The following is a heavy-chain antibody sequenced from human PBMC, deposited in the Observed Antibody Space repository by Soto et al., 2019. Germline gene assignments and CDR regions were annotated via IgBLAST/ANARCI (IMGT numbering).Heavy chain of an antibody. Sequence: PGGSLRLSCAASGFTFSSYEMNWVRQAPGKGLEWVSYISSSGSTIYYADSVKGRFTISRDNAKNSLYLQMNSLRAEDTAVYYCARGQKIFGVVTYNWFDPWGQGTLVTVSS. CDR1: GFTFSSYE. V-gene: IGHV3-48*03. D-gene: IGHD3-3*01. CDR3: ARGQKIFGVVTYNWFDP. CDR2: ISSSGSTI. J-gene: IGHJ5*02.